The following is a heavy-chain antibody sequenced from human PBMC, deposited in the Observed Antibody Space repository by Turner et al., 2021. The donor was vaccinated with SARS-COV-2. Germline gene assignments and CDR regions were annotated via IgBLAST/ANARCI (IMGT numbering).Heavy chain of an antibody. J-gene: IGHJ4*02. D-gene: IGHD2-21*02. CDR2: FDPEDGET. V-gene: IGHV1-24*01. CDR1: GYTLMDLS. Sequence: QVQLVQSGAEVKKPGASVKVSCKFSGYTLMDLSMHWVRQAPGKGLEWMGGFDPEDGETIYAQKFQGRVTMTEDTSTDTAYMELSSLRSEDTAVYYCATGDAYCGGDCSIDYWGQGTLVTVSS. CDR3: ATGDAYCGGDCSIDY.